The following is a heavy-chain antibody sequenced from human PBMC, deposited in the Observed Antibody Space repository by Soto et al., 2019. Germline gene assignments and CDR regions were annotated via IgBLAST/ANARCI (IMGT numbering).Heavy chain of an antibody. CDR3: ARANLRGSSGWF. Sequence: QVQLVESGGGVVQPGRSLRLSCAASGFTFNTYAFHWVRQAPGKGLEWVAVISYDGSNRYYADSVKGRFTISRDNSKNTLYLQMNSLRAEDTDVYYCARANLRGSSGWFWGQGTLVTVSS. CDR1: GFTFNTYA. D-gene: IGHD6-19*01. CDR2: ISYDGSNR. J-gene: IGHJ4*02. V-gene: IGHV3-30-3*01.